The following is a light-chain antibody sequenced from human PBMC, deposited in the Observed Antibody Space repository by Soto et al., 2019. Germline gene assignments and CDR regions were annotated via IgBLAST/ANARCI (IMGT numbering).Light chain of an antibody. Sequence: QSALTQPASVSGSPGQSITISCTGTINDVSWYQQHPGKAPKLIIYDVTYRPSGASNRFSGSKSGNTASLTISGLQAEDEADYYCSSYTTISIRFGTGTKVTVL. CDR3: SSYTTISIR. CDR2: DVT. V-gene: IGLV2-14*03. J-gene: IGLJ1*01. CDR1: IND.